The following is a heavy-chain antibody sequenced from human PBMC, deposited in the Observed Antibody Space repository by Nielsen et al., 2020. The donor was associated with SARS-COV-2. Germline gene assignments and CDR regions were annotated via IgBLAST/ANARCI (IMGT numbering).Heavy chain of an antibody. D-gene: IGHD5-24*01. CDR2: ISAYNGNT. J-gene: IGHJ6*02. CDR1: GYTFTSYG. V-gene: IGHV1-18*01. Sequence: ASVKVSCKASGYTFTSYGISWVRQAPGQGLEWMGWISAYNGNTNHAQKLQGRVTMTTDTSTSTAYMELRSLRSDDTAVYYCARDGDVSDGMAAYYYGMDVWGQGTTVTVSS. CDR3: ARDGDVSDGMAAYYYGMDV.